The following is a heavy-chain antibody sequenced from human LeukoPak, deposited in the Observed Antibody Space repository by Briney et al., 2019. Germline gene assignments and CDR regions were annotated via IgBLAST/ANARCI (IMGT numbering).Heavy chain of an antibody. V-gene: IGHV5-51*01. D-gene: IGHD4/OR15-4a*01. Sequence: GESLKISCKGSGYSFTSYWIGWVRQMPGKGLEWMGITYPGDSDTRYSPSFQGQVTISADKSISTAYLQWSSLKASDTAMYYCARRFYGGYYYYYYMDVWGKGTTVTVSS. CDR2: TYPGDSDT. J-gene: IGHJ6*03. CDR1: GYSFTSYW. CDR3: ARRFYGGYYYYYYMDV.